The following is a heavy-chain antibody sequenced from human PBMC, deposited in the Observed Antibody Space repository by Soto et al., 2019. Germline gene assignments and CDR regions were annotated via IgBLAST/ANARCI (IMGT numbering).Heavy chain of an antibody. Sequence: LGESLKSSCKGSGYSFTSYWIGWVRQMPGKGLEWMGIIYPGDSDTRYSPSFQGQVTISADKSMSTAYLQWSSLKASDTAMYYRARQRTAYHRFDPWGQGTLVTVSS. CDR1: GYSFTSYW. J-gene: IGHJ5*02. CDR2: IYPGDSDT. D-gene: IGHD2-2*01. CDR3: ARQRTAYHRFDP. V-gene: IGHV5-51*01.